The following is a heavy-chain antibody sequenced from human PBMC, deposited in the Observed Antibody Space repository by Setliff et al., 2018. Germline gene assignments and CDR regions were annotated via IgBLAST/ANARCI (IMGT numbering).Heavy chain of an antibody. D-gene: IGHD3-10*01. Sequence: SETLSLTCAVYGDSLSGYYWSWIRQSPKKGLEWIGEIMPGRDTLYCPSLESRLTITIDTSKGQFSLKLSSVTAADTAVYYCARHATYYYGSGNLPFDSWGQGTLVTVSS. CDR3: ARHATYYYGSGNLPFDS. CDR2: IMPGRDT. CDR1: GDSLSGYY. J-gene: IGHJ4*02. V-gene: IGHV4-34*12.